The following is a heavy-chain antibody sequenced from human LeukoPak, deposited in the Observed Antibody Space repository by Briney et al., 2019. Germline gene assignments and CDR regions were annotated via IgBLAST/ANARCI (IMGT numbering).Heavy chain of an antibody. CDR2: IYYSGST. D-gene: IGHD3-22*01. CDR1: GGSISSYY. V-gene: IGHV4-59*01. J-gene: IGHJ4*02. Sequence: ASETLSLTCTVSGGSISSYYWSWIRQPPGKGLEWIGYIYYSGSTNYNPSLKSRVTISVDTSKNQFSLKLSSVTAADTAVYYCARDRDYYDSSGYWGAYFDYWGQGTLVTVSS. CDR3: ARDRDYYDSSGYWGAYFDY.